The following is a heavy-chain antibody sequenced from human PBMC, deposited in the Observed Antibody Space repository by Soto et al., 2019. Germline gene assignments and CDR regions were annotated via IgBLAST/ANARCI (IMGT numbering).Heavy chain of an antibody. CDR2: ISAYNGNT. D-gene: IGHD2-15*01. J-gene: IGHJ3*02. Sequence: QVQLVQSGAEVKKPGASVKVSCKASGYTFTSYGISWVRQAPGQGLEWMGWISAYNGNTNYAQKLQGRVTMTTDTSTSTAYMELSSLRSEDTAVYYCAITEYCSGGSCYPAFDIWGQGTMVTVSS. CDR3: AITEYCSGGSCYPAFDI. CDR1: GYTFTSYG. V-gene: IGHV1-18*04.